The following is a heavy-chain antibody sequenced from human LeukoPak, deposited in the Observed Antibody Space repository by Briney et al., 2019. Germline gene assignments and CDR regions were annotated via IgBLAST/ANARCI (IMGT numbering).Heavy chain of an antibody. Sequence: SETLSLTCAVYGGSFSGYYWSWIRQPPGKGLEWIGEINHSGSTYYNPSLKSRVTISVDTSKNQFSLKLSSVTAADTAVYYCARVGYSIHYYYYYYMDVWGKGTTVTVSS. V-gene: IGHV4-34*01. CDR3: ARVGYSIHYYYYYYMDV. CDR1: GGSFSGYY. J-gene: IGHJ6*03. CDR2: INHSGST. D-gene: IGHD4-11*01.